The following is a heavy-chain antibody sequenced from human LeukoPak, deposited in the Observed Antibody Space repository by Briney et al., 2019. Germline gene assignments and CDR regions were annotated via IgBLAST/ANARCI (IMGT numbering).Heavy chain of an antibody. CDR2: ISGNGGRT. CDR1: AFTFRNYA. V-gene: IGHV3-23*01. CDR3: AKDRGGYCGGGICWGAFDV. D-gene: IGHD2-15*01. Sequence: GGSLRLSCAASAFTFRNYAMSWVRQAPGKGLEWVSTISGNGGRTYDADSVRSRFTISRDNSKSTLYLQMNSLGAEDTATYYCAKDRGGYCGGGICWGAFDVWGQGTMVTVSS. J-gene: IGHJ3*01.